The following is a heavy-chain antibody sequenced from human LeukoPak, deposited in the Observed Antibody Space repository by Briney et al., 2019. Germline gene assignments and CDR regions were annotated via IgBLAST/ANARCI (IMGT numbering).Heavy chain of an antibody. Sequence: SQTLSLTCTVSGGSISSGSYYWSWIRQPAGKGLEWIGRIYTSGSTNYNPSLKSRVTISVDTSKNQFSLKLSSVTAADTAVYYCARGGVPLSRAFDIWGQGTMVTVSS. CDR2: IYTSGST. J-gene: IGHJ3*02. CDR3: ARGGVPLSRAFDI. CDR1: GGSISSGSYY. D-gene: IGHD3-16*01. V-gene: IGHV4-61*02.